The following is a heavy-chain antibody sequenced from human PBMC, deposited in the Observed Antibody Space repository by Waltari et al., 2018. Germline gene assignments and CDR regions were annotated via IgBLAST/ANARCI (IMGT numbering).Heavy chain of an antibody. J-gene: IGHJ3*01. CDR2: VDPEDGET. D-gene: IGHD3-10*01. CDR1: GYRFTDYY. CDR3: VTALGDRSSASRPFDV. V-gene: IGHV1-69-2*01. Sequence: EVQLLQSGTELKKPGSTVKLSCQVCGYRFTDYYIHWVQQAPGKGPQWMGLVDPEDGETIYAESFQGRVTITADTSTETAFMELSSLTSDDTAVYYCVTALGDRSSASRPFDVWGLGTLITVSS.